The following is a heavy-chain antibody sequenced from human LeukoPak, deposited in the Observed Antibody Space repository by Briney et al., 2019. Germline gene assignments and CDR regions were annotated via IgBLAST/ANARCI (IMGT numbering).Heavy chain of an antibody. V-gene: IGHV4-39*07. D-gene: IGHD3-22*01. Sequence: SETLSFTCTVSGGSISSSSYYWGWIRQPPGKGLEWIGSIYYSGSTNYNPSLKSRVTISVDTSKNQFSLKLSSVTAADTAVYYCARASGPYYYDSSGYYLFDYWGQGTLVTVSS. CDR1: GGSISSSSYY. CDR3: ARASGPYYYDSSGYYLFDY. CDR2: IYYSGST. J-gene: IGHJ4*02.